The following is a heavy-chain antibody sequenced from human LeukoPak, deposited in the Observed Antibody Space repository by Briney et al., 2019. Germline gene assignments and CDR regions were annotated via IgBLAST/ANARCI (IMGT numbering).Heavy chain of an antibody. Sequence: ASVKVSCKVSGYTLTELSMHWVRQAPGKGLEWMGGFDLEDGETIYAQKFQGRVTMTEDTSTDTAYMELSSLRSEDTAVYYCATDASYYYDSSGYYRLDYWGQGTLVTVSS. V-gene: IGHV1-24*01. CDR2: FDLEDGET. CDR1: GYTLTELS. D-gene: IGHD3-22*01. CDR3: ATDASYYYDSSGYYRLDY. J-gene: IGHJ4*02.